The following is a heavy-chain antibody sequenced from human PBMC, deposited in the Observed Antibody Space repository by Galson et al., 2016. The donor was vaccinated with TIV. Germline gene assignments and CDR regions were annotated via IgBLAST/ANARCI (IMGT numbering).Heavy chain of an antibody. J-gene: IGHJ6*02. D-gene: IGHD3-10*02. CDR1: QFLFSDYW. CDR2: IKQDGSDR. CDR3: ARDPLFGGMDV. Sequence: SLRLSCAASQFLFSDYWMNWIRQAPGKGLEWVATIKQDGSDRYYGDSVKGRFTISRDNAKRLLYLHMSSLRVEDTAVYYCARDPLFGGMDVWGQGATVAVS. V-gene: IGHV3-7*03.